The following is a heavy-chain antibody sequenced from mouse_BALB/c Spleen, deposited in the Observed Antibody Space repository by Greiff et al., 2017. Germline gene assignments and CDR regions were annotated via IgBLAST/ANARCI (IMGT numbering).Heavy chain of an antibody. CDR2: ISYDGSN. D-gene: IGHD1-2*01. Sequence: DVKLVESGPGLVKPSQSLSLTCSVTGYSITSGYYWNWIRQFPGNKLEWMGYISYDGSNNYNPSLKNRISITRDTSKNQFFLKLNSVTTEDTATYYCAYGRAWFAYWGQGTLVTVSA. V-gene: IGHV3-6*02. CDR1: GYSITSGYY. CDR3: AYGRAWFAY. J-gene: IGHJ3*01.